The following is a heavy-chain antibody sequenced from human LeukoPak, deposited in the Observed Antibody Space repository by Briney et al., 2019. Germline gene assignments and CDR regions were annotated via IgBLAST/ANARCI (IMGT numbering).Heavy chain of an antibody. Sequence: GGSLRLSCAASGFTFSSYSMNWVRQAPGKGLEGVSSISSSSSYIYYADSVKGRFTISRDNAKNSLYLQMNSLRAEDTAVYYCARDTAMGIYYYYGMDVWGQGTTVTVSS. CDR1: GFTFSSYS. CDR3: ARDTAMGIYYYYGMDV. CDR2: ISSSSSYI. D-gene: IGHD5-18*01. J-gene: IGHJ6*02. V-gene: IGHV3-21*01.